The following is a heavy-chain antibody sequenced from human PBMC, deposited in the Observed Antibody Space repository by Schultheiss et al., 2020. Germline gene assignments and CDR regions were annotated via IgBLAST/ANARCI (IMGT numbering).Heavy chain of an antibody. V-gene: IGHV1-69*04. CDR3: ARAAEAYCGGDCQGPY. Sequence: KISCKASGGTFSSYAISWVRQAPGQGLEWMGRIIPILGIANYAQKFQGRVTITADKSTSTAYMELSSLRSEDTAVYYCARAAEAYCGGDCQGPYWGQGALGTVAS. J-gene: IGHJ4*02. D-gene: IGHD2-21*02. CDR2: IIPILGIA. CDR1: GGTFSSYA.